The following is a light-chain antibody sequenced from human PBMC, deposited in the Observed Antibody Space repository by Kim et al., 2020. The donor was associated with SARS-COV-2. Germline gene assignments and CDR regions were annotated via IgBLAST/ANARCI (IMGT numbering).Light chain of an antibody. J-gene: IGKJ2*01. CDR3: QQYSASPYT. V-gene: IGKV3-20*01. CDR2: GAY. Sequence: EIILTQSPGTLSLSPGERATLSCRASQTITNSYLAWYQQKPGQAPTLLIYGAYNRPAGIPDRFSGSGSGTDFTLTISRLEPDDFAVYYCQQYSASPYTFGQGTKLEI. CDR1: QTITNSY.